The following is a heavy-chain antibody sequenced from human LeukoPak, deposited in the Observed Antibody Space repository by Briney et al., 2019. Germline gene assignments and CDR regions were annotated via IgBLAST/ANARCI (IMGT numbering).Heavy chain of an antibody. CDR2: ISSSGSTI. V-gene: IGHV3-11*01. CDR1: GFTFSDYY. D-gene: IGHD2-2*01. CDR3: ARDCSSASCYYYGMDV. J-gene: IGHJ6*02. Sequence: GGSLRLSCAASGFTFSDYYMSWIRQAPGKGLKWVSYISSSGSTIYYADSVKGRFTISRDNAKNSLYLQMNSLRAEDTAVYYCARDCSSASCYYYGMDVWGQGTTVTVSS.